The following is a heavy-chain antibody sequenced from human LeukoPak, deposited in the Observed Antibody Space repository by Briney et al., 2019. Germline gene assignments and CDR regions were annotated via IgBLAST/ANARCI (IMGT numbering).Heavy chain of an antibody. CDR1: GGSISSGTYY. Sequence: SQTLSLTCTVSGGSISSGTYYWSWIRQPAGKELEWVGRIYSSGGTSYNPSLKSRVTMSVDTSKNQFSLQLSSVTAADTAVYYCARETATLTYFDYWGQGTLVTVSS. CDR3: ARETATLTYFDY. J-gene: IGHJ4*02. V-gene: IGHV4-61*02. D-gene: IGHD5-12*01. CDR2: IYSSGGT.